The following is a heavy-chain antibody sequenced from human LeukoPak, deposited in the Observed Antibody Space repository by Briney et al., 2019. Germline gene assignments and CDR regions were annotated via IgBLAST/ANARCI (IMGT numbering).Heavy chain of an antibody. D-gene: IGHD3-10*01. Sequence: PGRSLRLSCAASGFTFTSYGMHWVRQAPGKGLEWVAIIWYDGSNAYYADSVKGRFTISRDNSKNTLYLQMNSLRAEDTAVYYCARDRGTMVRGPTGGAFDIWGQGTMVTVSS. J-gene: IGHJ3*02. CDR3: ARDRGTMVRGPTGGAFDI. V-gene: IGHV3-33*01. CDR2: IWYDGSNA. CDR1: GFTFTSYG.